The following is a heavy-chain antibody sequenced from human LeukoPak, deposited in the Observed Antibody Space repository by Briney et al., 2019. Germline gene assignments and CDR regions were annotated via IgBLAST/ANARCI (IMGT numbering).Heavy chain of an antibody. CDR2: ISGSGGST. J-gene: IGHJ4*02. Sequence: GGSLRLSCAASGFTFSNYAMSWVRQAPGKGLEWVSAISGSGGSTYYADSVKGRFTISRDNSKNTLYLQMNSLRAEDTAVYYCARDSSGFPEPLDYWGQGTLVTVSS. D-gene: IGHD3-22*01. CDR1: GFTFSNYA. CDR3: ARDSSGFPEPLDY. V-gene: IGHV3-23*01.